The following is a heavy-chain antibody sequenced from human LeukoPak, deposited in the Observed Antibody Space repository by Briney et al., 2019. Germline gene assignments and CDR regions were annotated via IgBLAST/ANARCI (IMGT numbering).Heavy chain of an antibody. CDR1: GITFSNYW. D-gene: IGHD2-21*01. CDR2: IRPDGSEG. J-gene: IGHJ4*02. CDR3: ARDVAYSAFDD. Sequence: GGSLRLSCTTSGITFSNYWMSWVRQAPGKGLEWVATIRPDGSEGYYADSVRGRFTISRDNSKNSFYLQMSRLRAEDTGVFYCARDVAYSAFDDWGQGTLVTVSS. V-gene: IGHV3-7*01.